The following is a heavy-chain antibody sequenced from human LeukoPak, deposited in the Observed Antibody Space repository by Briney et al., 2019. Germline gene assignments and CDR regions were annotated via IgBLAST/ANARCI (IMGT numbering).Heavy chain of an antibody. V-gene: IGHV3-74*01. Sequence: PGGSLRLSCAASGFTFSNYWIHWVRQAPGKGLVWVSGINTDGSSTSYADSVKGRFTISRDNAKNTLYLQMNSLRAEDTAVYYCARSLLYYYDSSGPENWGQGSLVTVSS. CDR1: GFTFSNYW. D-gene: IGHD3-22*01. CDR2: INTDGSST. J-gene: IGHJ4*02. CDR3: ARSLLYYYDSSGPEN.